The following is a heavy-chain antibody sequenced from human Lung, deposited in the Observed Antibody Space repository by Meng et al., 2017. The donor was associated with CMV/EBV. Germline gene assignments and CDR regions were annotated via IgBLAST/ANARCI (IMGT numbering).Heavy chain of an antibody. CDR1: GFTFSRYA. D-gene: IGHD2-8*01. V-gene: IGHV3-30-3*01. CDR2: MSFDGGNI. J-gene: IGHJ4*02. Sequence: GGSLGLXWAASGFTFSRYAMHWVRQAQGKGLEWVALMSFDGGNIQYTDSLKGRFTISRDNSKNVLYLEMNSLRLEDTAVYYCARDGDYCTDGTCYFDYWGQGXLVTVSS. CDR3: ARDGDYCTDGTCYFDY.